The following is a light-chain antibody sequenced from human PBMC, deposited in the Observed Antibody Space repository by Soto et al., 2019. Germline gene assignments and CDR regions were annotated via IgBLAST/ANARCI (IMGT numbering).Light chain of an antibody. V-gene: IGKV3D-15*01. CDR2: GAS. CDR3: QQYNNRPGIT. J-gene: IGKJ5*01. Sequence: EIVMTQSPATLSVSPGERATLSCRASQSVSSNLAWYQQKPGQAPRLLIYGASTRATGIPARFSGSGSGTEFTLTISSLQSEDSAVYYCQQYNNRPGITFGQGTRLEIK. CDR1: QSVSSN.